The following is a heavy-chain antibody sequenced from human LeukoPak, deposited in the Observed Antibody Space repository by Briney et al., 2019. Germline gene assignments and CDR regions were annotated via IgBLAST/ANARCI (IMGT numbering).Heavy chain of an antibody. V-gene: IGHV3-15*01. CDR2: IKSKTDGGTT. J-gene: IGHJ4*02. CDR3: TTSSISAAGRVDY. Sequence: GGSLRLSCAATGFTFSNAWMNWVRQAPGKGLEWVDRIKSKTDGGTTDYAAPVKGRFTISRDDSKNTLYLQMSSLKTEDTAVYYCTTSSISAAGRVDYWGQGTLATVSS. CDR1: GFTFSNAW. D-gene: IGHD6-13*01.